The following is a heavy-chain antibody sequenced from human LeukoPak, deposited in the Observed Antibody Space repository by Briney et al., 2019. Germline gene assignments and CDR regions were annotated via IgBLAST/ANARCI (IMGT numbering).Heavy chain of an antibody. Sequence: ASVKVSCKASGYTFTSYYMHWVRQAPGQGVEGMGEINPSGGSTIYEQKLQGRVTINRDTSTSTVYMELSSLRSEDTAVYYCARVRGSTNWFDPWGQGTLVTVSS. CDR3: ARVRGSTNWFDP. V-gene: IGHV1-46*03. CDR1: GYTFTSYY. J-gene: IGHJ5*02. D-gene: IGHD6-13*01. CDR2: INPSGGST.